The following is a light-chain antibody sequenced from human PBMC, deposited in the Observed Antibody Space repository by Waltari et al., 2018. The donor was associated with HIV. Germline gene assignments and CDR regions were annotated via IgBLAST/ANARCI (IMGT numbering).Light chain of an antibody. CDR1: SGHSDYA. J-gene: IGLJ2*01. Sequence: QPVVTQSPSAAASLGASVKLTCTLSSGHSDYAIAWHQQHPQKGPRYLMRLNNDGRHYKGDGIPGRFSGSSSGAELSLIISGLQSWDEAYYYCQTWDTGILIFGGGTKLTVL. CDR2: LNNDGRH. V-gene: IGLV4-69*01. CDR3: QTWDTGILI.